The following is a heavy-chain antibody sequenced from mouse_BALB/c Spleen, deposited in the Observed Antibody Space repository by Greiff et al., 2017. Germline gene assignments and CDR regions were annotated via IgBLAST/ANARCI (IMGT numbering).Heavy chain of an antibody. CDR3: ARDYYGNYYAMDY. CDR1: GFSLTSYG. Sequence: QVQLQQSGPGLVQPSQSLSITCTVSGFSLTSYGVHWVRQSPGKGLEWLGVIWSGGSTDYNAAFISRLSISKDNSKSQVFLKMNSLQTDDTARYYCARDYYGNYYAMDYWGQGTSVTVSS. V-gene: IGHV2-2*01. J-gene: IGHJ4*01. D-gene: IGHD2-1*01. CDR2: IWSGGST.